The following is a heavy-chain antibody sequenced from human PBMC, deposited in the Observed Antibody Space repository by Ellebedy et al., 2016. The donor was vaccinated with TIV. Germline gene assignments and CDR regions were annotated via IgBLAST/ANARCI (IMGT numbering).Heavy chain of an antibody. D-gene: IGHD5-12*01. CDR1: GGSISSYY. CDR2: IYTSGST. CDR3: ARVGSKNFYSGYYYFDY. J-gene: IGHJ4*02. V-gene: IGHV4-4*07. Sequence: MPSETLSLTCTVSGGSISSYYWSWIRQPAGKGLEWIGRIYTSGSTNYNPSLKSRVTMSGDTSKNQFSLKLSSVTAADTAVYYCARVGSKNFYSGYYYFDYWGQGTLVTVSS.